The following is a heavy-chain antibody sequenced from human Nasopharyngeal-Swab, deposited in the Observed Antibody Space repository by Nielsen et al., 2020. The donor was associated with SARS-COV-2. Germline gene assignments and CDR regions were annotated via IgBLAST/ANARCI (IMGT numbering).Heavy chain of an antibody. CDR2: ISWNSGSI. CDR1: GFTFDDYA. CDR3: AKDTFHYYGDYYGMDV. Sequence: SLEISCAASGFTFDDYAMHWVRQAPGKGLEWVSGISWNSGSIGYADSVKGRFTISRDNAKNSLYLQMNSLGAEDTALYYCAKDTFHYYGDYYGMDVCGHGSTVTFSS. J-gene: IGHJ6*02. V-gene: IGHV3-9*01. D-gene: IGHD3-10*01.